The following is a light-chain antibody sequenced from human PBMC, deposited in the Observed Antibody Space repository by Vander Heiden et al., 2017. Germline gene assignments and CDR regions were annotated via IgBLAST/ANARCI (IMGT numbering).Light chain of an antibody. CDR1: SSNIGAGYD. Sequence: QSVLTQPPSVSGSPGHRVTISCTGSSSNIGAGYDVHWYQQLPGTAPKLLIYGNSNRPSGVPDRFSGSKSGTSASLAITGLQAEDEADYYCKSYDSSLSGWVFGGGTKLTVL. J-gene: IGLJ3*02. CDR3: KSYDSSLSGWV. V-gene: IGLV1-40*01. CDR2: GNS.